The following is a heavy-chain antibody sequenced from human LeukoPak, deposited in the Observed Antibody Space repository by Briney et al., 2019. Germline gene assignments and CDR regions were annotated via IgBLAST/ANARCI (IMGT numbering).Heavy chain of an antibody. V-gene: IGHV4-59*01. D-gene: IGHD3-22*01. CDR3: ASAPGYYYDSSGYYPPFDY. Sequence: PSGTLSLTCTVSGGSISSYYWSWIRQPPGKGLEWIGYIYYSGSTNYNPSLKSRVTISVDTSKNQFSLKLSSVTAADTAVYYCASAPGYYYDSSGYYPPFDYWGQGTLVTVSS. CDR1: GGSISSYY. CDR2: IYYSGST. J-gene: IGHJ4*02.